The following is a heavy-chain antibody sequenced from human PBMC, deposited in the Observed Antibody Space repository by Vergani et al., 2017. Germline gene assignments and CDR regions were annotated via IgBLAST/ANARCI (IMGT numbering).Heavy chain of an antibody. J-gene: IGHJ6*02. CDR3: ARLPTWIQLWPPLGMDV. D-gene: IGHD5-18*01. Sequence: EVQLVQSGAEVKKPGESLKISCQISGYSFTNYWIGWVRQMPGKGLEWMGIIHPADSDTRYSPSFQGQVTISVDKSISTAYLQRSSLRASDSAMYYCARLPTWIQLWPPLGMDVWGQGTTVTVSS. CDR1: GYSFTNYW. V-gene: IGHV5-51*01. CDR2: IHPADSDT.